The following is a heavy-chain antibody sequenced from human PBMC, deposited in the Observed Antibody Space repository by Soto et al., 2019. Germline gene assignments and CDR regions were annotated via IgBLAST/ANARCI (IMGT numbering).Heavy chain of an antibody. J-gene: IGHJ4*02. V-gene: IGHV3-23*01. CDR1: GFSFSNYG. CDR3: AKDMDLFIEAVPAATGSFDF. D-gene: IGHD2-2*01. Sequence: EVQLLESGGGVVQPGGSLRVSCAASGFSFSNYGMSWVRLAPGKGLEWVSGISGSGSNTYYADAVKGRFTITRDNSKGIVFLQMNSLRPEDTAMYYCAKDMDLFIEAVPAATGSFDFWGRGTLVTVSS. CDR2: ISGSGSNT.